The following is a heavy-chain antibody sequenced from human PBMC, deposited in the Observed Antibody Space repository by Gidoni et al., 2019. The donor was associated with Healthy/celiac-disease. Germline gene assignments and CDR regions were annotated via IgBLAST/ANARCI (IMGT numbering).Heavy chain of an antibody. Sequence: EVQLLESGGGLVQPGGSLRLSCAASGFTFSSYAMSWVRQAPGKGLEWVSAISGSGGSTYYAASVKGRFTISRDNSKNTLYLQMNSLRAEDTAVYYCAKLEWWQQLAPPDYWGQGTLVTVSS. D-gene: IGHD6-13*01. CDR2: ISGSGGST. V-gene: IGHV3-23*01. J-gene: IGHJ4*02. CDR1: GFTFSSYA. CDR3: AKLEWWQQLAPPDY.